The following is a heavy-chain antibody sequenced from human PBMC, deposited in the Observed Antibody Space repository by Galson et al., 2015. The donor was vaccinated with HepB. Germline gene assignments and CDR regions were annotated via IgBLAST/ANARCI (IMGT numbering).Heavy chain of an antibody. CDR1: GFTFSSYA. D-gene: IGHD4-17*01. CDR3: AKRYGDYAGYFHY. J-gene: IGHJ4*02. CDR2: ISGSGGNT. Sequence: SLRLSCAASGFTFSSYAMSWVRQAPGKGLEWVSAISGSGGNTYYADSVKGRFTISRDNSKNTLYLQMNSLRAEDTAVYYCAKRYGDYAGYFHYWGQGTLVTVSS. V-gene: IGHV3-23*01.